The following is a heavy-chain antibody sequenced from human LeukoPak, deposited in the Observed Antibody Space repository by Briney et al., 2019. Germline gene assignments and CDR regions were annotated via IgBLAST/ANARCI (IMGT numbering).Heavy chain of an antibody. Sequence: SETLSLTCTVSGGSISSYHWSWIRQPPGKGLEWIGCLYDSGSTNYDPSVKSRVTISVDTSNNQFSLRLRSVTAADTAIYYCARGLVSVTGSWYFALWGRGTLVTVSS. CDR3: ARGLVSVTGSWYFAL. V-gene: IGHV4-59*01. CDR1: GGSISSYH. CDR2: LYDSGST. D-gene: IGHD6-19*01. J-gene: IGHJ2*01.